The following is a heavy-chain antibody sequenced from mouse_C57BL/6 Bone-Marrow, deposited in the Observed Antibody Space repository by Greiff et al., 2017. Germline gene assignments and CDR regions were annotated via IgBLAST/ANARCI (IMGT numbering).Heavy chain of an antibody. V-gene: IGHV5-17*01. CDR2: ISSGSSTI. CDR3: ARSYDGYNFWYFAV. CDR1: GFTFSDYG. Sequence: EVMLVESGGGLVKPGGSLKLSCAASGFTFSDYGMHWVRQAPEKGLEWVAYISSGSSTIYYADTVKGRFTISRDNAKNTLFLQMTSRRSEDTAMYYCARSYDGYNFWYFAVWRTGTLVPVST. D-gene: IGHD2-3*01. J-gene: IGHJ1*03.